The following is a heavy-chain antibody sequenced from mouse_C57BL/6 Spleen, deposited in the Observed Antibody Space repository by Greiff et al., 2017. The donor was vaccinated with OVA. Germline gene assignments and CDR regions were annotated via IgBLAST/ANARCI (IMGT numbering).Heavy chain of an antibody. CDR3: AKQKSYSNDWYFEV. D-gene: IGHD2-5*01. J-gene: IGHJ1*03. CDR2: IWGDGST. Sequence: VQLQESGPGLVAPSQCLSIPCTVSGFSLTSYGVSWVRQPPGKGLEWLGVIWGDGSTNYHSALISRLSISKDNSKRQVFLKLNSLQTDDTATYYCAKQKSYSNDWYFEVWGTGTTVTVAS. CDR1: GFSLTSYG. V-gene: IGHV2-3*01.